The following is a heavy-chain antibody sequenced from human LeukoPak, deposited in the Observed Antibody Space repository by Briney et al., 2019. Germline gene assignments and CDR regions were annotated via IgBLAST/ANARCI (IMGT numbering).Heavy chain of an antibody. D-gene: IGHD3-22*01. CDR3: ASGDPNYYDSSGYKYYFDY. CDR2: ISSDGNNK. CDR1: GFTFSSYA. V-gene: IGHV3-30-3*01. Sequence: GGSLRLSCAASGFTFSSYAMHWVRQAPGKGLEWVAVISSDGNNKYYADSVKGRFTISRDNSRNTLYLQMNSLRTEDAAVYYCASGDPNYYDSSGYKYYFDYWGQGTLVTVSS. J-gene: IGHJ4*02.